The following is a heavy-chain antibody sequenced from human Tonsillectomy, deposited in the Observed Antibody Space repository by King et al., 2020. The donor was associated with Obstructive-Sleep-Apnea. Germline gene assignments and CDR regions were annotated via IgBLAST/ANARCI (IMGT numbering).Heavy chain of an antibody. D-gene: IGHD4-17*01. V-gene: IGHV3-74*01. J-gene: IGHJ4*02. Sequence: VQLVESGGALVQPGGSLRLSCAASGFTFSSYWMHWVRQAPGKGLVWVSRINPDGSVAIYADSVKGRLTISRDNAKNTLYQQMNDLRPGDTARYYCARPTVTLEYWGQGSQVTVSS. CDR2: INPDGSVA. CDR3: ARPTVTLEY. CDR1: GFTFSSYW.